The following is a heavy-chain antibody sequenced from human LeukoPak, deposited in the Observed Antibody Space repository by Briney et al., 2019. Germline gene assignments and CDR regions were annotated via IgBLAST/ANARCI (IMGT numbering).Heavy chain of an antibody. CDR2: ITGSGAIS. V-gene: IGHV3-23*01. J-gene: IGHJ5*01. CDR1: GFTFSSYA. D-gene: IGHD6-13*01. Sequence: PGGSLRLSCAASGFTFSSYAMNWVRQAPGKGLEWVSAITGSGAISYYADSVKGRFTISRDNSKNTLYLQMNSLRAEDTAVYYCAKFPYSSSLGPFDSWGQGTLVTVSS. CDR3: AKFPYSSSLGPFDS.